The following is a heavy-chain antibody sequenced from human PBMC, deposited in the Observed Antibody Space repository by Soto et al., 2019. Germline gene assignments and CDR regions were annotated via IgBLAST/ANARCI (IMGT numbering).Heavy chain of an antibody. CDR3: ARSYYDSSGALVY. V-gene: IGHV3-30-3*01. CDR2: ISYDGSNK. D-gene: IGHD3-22*01. CDR1: GFTFSSHA. Sequence: QVQLVESGGGVVPPGRSLRLSCAASGFTFSSHAMHWVRQAPGKGLEWVAVISYDGSNKYYADSVKGRFTISRDNSKNTLYLQMNSLRAEDTAVYYCARSYYDSSGALVYWGQGTLVTVSS. J-gene: IGHJ4*02.